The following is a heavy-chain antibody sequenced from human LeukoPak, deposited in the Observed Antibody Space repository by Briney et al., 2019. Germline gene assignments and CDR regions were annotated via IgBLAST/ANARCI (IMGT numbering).Heavy chain of an antibody. J-gene: IGHJ6*03. CDR3: AREEVGATSYYYYMDV. V-gene: IGHV4-34*01. D-gene: IGHD1-26*01. CDR1: GGSFSGFY. CDR2: INHSGST. Sequence: PSETLSLTCAVYGGSFSGFYWTWIRQPPGKGLEWIGEINHSGSTNYNPSLRSRVSISVDTSKNQLSLKLSSVTAADTAVYYCAREEVGATSYYYYMDVWGKGTTVTVSS.